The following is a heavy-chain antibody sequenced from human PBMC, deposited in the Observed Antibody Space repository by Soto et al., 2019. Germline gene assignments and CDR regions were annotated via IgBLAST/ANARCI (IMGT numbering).Heavy chain of an antibody. J-gene: IGHJ4*02. V-gene: IGHV3-66*01. CDR2: IYSDGRT. Sequence: GGSLRLSCAASGFTFISNYMSWVRQAPGKGPEWVSVIYSDGRTYYAESVKGRFTISRDSSKNTLYLQMNSLRAEDTAVYYCAKDRYGGDYVSXYWGQGTLVXVSS. CDR3: AKDRYGGDYVSXY. CDR1: GFTFISNY. D-gene: IGHD4-17*01.